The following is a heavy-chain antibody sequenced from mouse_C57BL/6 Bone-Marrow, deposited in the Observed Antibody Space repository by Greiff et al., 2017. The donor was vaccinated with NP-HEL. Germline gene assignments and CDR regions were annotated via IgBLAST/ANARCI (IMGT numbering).Heavy chain of an antibody. V-gene: IGHV1-66*01. D-gene: IGHD3-3*01. CDR2: IYPGSGNT. J-gene: IGHJ2*01. Sequence: VQRVESGPELVKPGASVKISCKASGYSFTSYYIHWVKQRPGQGLEWIGWIYPGSGNTKYNEKFKGKATLTADTSSSTAYMQLSSLTSEDSAVYYCARSWLGFDYWGQGTTLTVSS. CDR3: ARSWLGFDY. CDR1: GYSFTSYY.